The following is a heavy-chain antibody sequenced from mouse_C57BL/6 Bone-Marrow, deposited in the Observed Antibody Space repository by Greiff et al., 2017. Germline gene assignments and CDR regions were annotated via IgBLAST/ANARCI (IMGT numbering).Heavy chain of an antibody. CDR2: ISSGGSYT. J-gene: IGHJ2*01. CDR1: GFTFSSYG. V-gene: IGHV5-6*01. CDR3: ARREDYFDY. Sequence: EVQLVESGGDLVKPGGSLKLSCAASGFTFSSYGMSWVRQTPDKRLEWVATISSGGSYTYYPDSVKGRFTISRDNAKNTLYLQMSSLKSEYTAMYYCARREDYFDYWGQGTTLTVSS.